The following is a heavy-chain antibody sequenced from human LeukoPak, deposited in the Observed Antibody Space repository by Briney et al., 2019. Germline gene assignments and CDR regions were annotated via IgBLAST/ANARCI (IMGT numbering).Heavy chain of an antibody. CDR3: ARDSYSSGWSDFDY. CDR2: INKSGST. D-gene: IGHD6-19*01. J-gene: IGHJ4*02. CDR1: GGSISSYY. Sequence: PSETLSLTCTVSGGSISSYYWSWIRQPAGKGLEWIGRINKSGSTNYNSSLKSRVSMSVDTSKNQVSLKLSSVTAADTAVYFCARDSYSSGWSDFDYWGQGTLVTVSS. V-gene: IGHV4-4*07.